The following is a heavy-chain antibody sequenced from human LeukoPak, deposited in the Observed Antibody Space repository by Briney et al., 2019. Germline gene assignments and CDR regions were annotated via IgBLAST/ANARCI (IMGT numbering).Heavy chain of an antibody. CDR3: ARHRYCSSTSCYGVLDYYYYMDV. CDR1: GDSISDYY. D-gene: IGHD2-2*01. V-gene: IGHV4-59*01. CDR2: ISNSGST. Sequence: SETLSLTCTVSGDSISDYYWSWIRQPPGKGLEWVGYISNSGSTNYNPSLKSRVTISVLTSKKQFSLKLSSVTAADTAVYYCARHRYCSSTSCYGVLDYYYYMDVWGKGTTVTISS. J-gene: IGHJ6*03.